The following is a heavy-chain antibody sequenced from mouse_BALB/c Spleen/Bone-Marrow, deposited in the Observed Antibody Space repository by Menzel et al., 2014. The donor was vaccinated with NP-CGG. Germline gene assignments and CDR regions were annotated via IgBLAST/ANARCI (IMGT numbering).Heavy chain of an antibody. CDR3: ARRGGYFAY. CDR2: INPDSSTI. D-gene: IGHD2-2*01. Sequence: VQLQQSGGGLVQPGGSLKLSCAASGFDFSRYWMSWVRQAPGKGLEWIGGINPDSSTINYTPSLKDKFIISRDNAKNTLYLQMSKVRSEDTALYYCARRGGYFAYWGQGTLVTVSA. CDR1: GFDFSRYW. V-gene: IGHV4-1*02. J-gene: IGHJ3*01.